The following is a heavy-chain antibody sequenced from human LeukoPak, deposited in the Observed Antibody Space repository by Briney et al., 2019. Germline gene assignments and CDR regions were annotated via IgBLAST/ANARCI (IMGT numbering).Heavy chain of an antibody. CDR2: IYYSGST. CDR3: ARRLSSDFDWLTLDAFDI. J-gene: IGHJ3*02. V-gene: IGHV4-59*08. D-gene: IGHD3-9*01. Sequence: SETLSLTCTVSGGSISSYYWSWTRQPPGKGLEWIGYIYYSGSTNYNPSLKSRVTISVDTSKNQFSLKLSSVTAADTAVYYCARRLSSDFDWLTLDAFDIWGQGTMVTVSS. CDR1: GGSISSYY.